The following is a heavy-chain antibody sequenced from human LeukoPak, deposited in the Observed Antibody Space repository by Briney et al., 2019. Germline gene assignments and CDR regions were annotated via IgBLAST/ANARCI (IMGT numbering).Heavy chain of an antibody. D-gene: IGHD1-26*01. CDR2: FDPEDGET. J-gene: IGHJ3*02. CDR1: GYTLTELS. CDR3: ARDGSGGGSYYSNDAFDI. Sequence: ASVKVSCKVSGYTLTELSMHWVRQAPGKGLEWMGGFDPEDGETIYAQKFQGRVTMTEDTSTDTAYMELRSLRSDDTAVYYCARDGSGGGSYYSNDAFDIWGQGTMVTVSS. V-gene: IGHV1-24*01.